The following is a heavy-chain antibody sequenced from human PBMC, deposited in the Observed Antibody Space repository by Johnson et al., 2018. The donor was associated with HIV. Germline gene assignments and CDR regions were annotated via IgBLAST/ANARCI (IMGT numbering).Heavy chain of an antibody. CDR1: GFTFSSYG. V-gene: IGHV3-30*02. CDR3: AKDYTAMVSSDAFDI. D-gene: IGHD5-18*01. Sequence: QVQLVESGGGVVQPGRSLRLSCAASGFTFSSYGMHWVRQAPGKGLEWVPLIRYDGSNKYYADSVKGRFTISRDNSKNSLYLQMNSLRTEDTALYYCAKDYTAMVSSDAFDIWGQGTMVTVSS. CDR2: IRYDGSNK. J-gene: IGHJ3*02.